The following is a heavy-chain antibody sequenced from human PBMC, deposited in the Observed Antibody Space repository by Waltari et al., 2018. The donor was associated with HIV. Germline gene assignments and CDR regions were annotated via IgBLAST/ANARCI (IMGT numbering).Heavy chain of an antibody. CDR3: ARRGIAARELDN. Sequence: QVQLQESGPGLVKPSETLSPTCSVSGGSSNNYYWSCIRQSPGKGLEWIGYILYSGFTNYNPSLKSRVTMSVDTSKNQFSLKLSSVTAADTAVYYCARRGIAARELDNWGQGTLVTVSS. V-gene: IGHV4-59*01. CDR1: GGSSNNYY. D-gene: IGHD6-6*01. CDR2: ILYSGFT. J-gene: IGHJ4*02.